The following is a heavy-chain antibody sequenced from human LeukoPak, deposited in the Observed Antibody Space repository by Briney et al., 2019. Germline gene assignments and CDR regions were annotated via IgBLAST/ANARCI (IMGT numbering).Heavy chain of an antibody. J-gene: IGHJ4*02. Sequence: GGSLRLSCEASGFSFSAYSMSWVRQAPGKELEWISYIRSSSTTIYYADSVKGRFTISRDNAENSVYLQMNSLRVEDTAVYFCARDSRSHCGTDACYGPYFDYWGQGILVAVSS. CDR2: IRSSSTTI. V-gene: IGHV3-48*01. CDR1: GFSFSAYS. D-gene: IGHD2-2*01. CDR3: ARDSRSHCGTDACYGPYFDY.